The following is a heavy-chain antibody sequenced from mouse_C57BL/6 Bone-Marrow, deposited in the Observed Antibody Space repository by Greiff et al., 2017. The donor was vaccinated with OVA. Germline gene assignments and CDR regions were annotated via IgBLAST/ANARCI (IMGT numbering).Heavy chain of an antibody. CDR2: IDPSDSYP. CDR1: GYTFTSYW. J-gene: IGHJ2*01. V-gene: IGHV1-69*01. D-gene: IGHD4-1*01. Sequence: QVQLQQPGAELVMPGASVKLSCKASGYTFTSYWMHWVKQRPGQGLEWIGEIDPSDSYPNYNQKFKGKSTLTVDKSSSTAYMQLSSLTSEGSAVYYCATGTDYWGQGTTLTVSS. CDR3: ATGTDY.